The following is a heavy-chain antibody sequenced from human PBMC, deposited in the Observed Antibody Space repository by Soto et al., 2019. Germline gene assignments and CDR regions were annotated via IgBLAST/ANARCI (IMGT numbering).Heavy chain of an antibody. V-gene: IGHV3-11*06. CDR1: GFTFGYSY. CDR3: VRGGGGGLFDP. D-gene: IGHD2-15*01. Sequence: LRLSCAGSGFTFGYSYMSWIRQAPGKGLEWLSYISPGSRYPAYADSVKGRFTISRDNAKRSLYLQMMSLTAEDTAIYYCVRGGGGGLFDPWGQGTMVTVSS. J-gene: IGHJ5*02. CDR2: ISPGSRYP.